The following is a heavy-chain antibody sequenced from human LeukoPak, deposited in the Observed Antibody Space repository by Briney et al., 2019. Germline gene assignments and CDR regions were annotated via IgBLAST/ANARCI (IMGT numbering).Heavy chain of an antibody. J-gene: IGHJ1*01. CDR1: GFTFSSYG. Sequence: GGSLRLSCAAPGFTFSSYGMHWVRQAPGKGLEWVAVIWYDGTNKYYADSVKGRFTISRDNSKNTLYLQMNSLRAEDTAVYYCARTASRGPQSAESFHHWGQGTLVTVSS. CDR2: IWYDGTNK. V-gene: IGHV3-33*01. CDR3: ARTASRGPQSAESFHH.